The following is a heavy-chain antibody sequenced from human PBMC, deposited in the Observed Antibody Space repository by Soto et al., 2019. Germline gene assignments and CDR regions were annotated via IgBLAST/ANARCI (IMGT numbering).Heavy chain of an antibody. CDR1: GGTFSSYA. V-gene: IGHV1-18*01. Sequence: ASVKVSCKASGGTFSSYAISWVRQAPGQGLEWMGWINAYNGNTNYAQNLQGRLTLTTDTSTTTAYMELRSLRSNDTAIYYCAMVDVYVTPSPQDVWGQGTTVTVSS. CDR2: INAYNGNT. J-gene: IGHJ6*02. CDR3: AMVDVYVTPSPQDV. D-gene: IGHD3-16*01.